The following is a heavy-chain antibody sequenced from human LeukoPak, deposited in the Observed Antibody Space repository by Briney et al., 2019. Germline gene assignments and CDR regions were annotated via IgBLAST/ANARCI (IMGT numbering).Heavy chain of an antibody. CDR2: IYHSGST. Sequence: SETLSLTCTVSGYSISSGYYWGWIRQPPGTGLEWIGSIYHSGSTYYNPSLKSRVTISVDTSKNQFSLKLSSVTAADTAVYYCARATMIVVVYWGQGILVTVSS. D-gene: IGHD3-22*01. J-gene: IGHJ4*02. V-gene: IGHV4-38-2*02. CDR1: GYSISSGYY. CDR3: ARATMIVVVY.